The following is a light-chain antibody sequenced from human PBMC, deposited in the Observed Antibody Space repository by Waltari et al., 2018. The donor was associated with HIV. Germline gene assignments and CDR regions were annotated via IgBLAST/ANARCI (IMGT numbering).Light chain of an antibody. CDR3: QQYNKFPIT. CDR2: KAS. J-gene: IGKJ2*01. Sequence: DVQMTQSPSTLSASIGDRVSIPCRASQNVGNWLAWYQQKPGKAPSLLISKASTLQIGVPTNFSGSGSGTHFTLTISGLRPDDFATYYCQQYNKFPITFGQGTKL. CDR1: QNVGNW. V-gene: IGKV1-5*03.